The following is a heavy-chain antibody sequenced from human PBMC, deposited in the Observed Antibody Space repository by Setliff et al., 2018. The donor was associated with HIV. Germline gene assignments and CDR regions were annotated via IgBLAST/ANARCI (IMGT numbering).Heavy chain of an antibody. V-gene: IGHV1-2*06. Sequence: ASVKVSCKASGYAFTGYYIHWVRRAPGQGLEWMGRINPSSGGTNYAPKFQGRVTMTRDKSISTAYMELSRLRSDDTAVYYCATWGGSPDGYFYYYMDVWGKGTTVTVSS. CDR2: INPSSGGT. CDR1: GYAFTGYY. D-gene: IGHD1-26*01. CDR3: ATWGGSPDGYFYYYMDV. J-gene: IGHJ6*03.